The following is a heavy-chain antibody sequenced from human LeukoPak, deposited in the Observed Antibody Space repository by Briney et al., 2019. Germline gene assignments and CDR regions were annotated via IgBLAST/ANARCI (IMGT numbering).Heavy chain of an antibody. CDR3: ARLAPDYADYWFDP. CDR2: IYPLKSIT. J-gene: IGHJ5*02. D-gene: IGHD4-17*01. CDR1: GYDFSTKW. V-gene: IGHV5-51*01. Sequence: GESLKISCQTSGYDFSTKWIGWVRQMPEKGLEWMGIIYPLKSITKYSPAFQGHVTLTADTSINTAFLQWTSLKASDTAIYYCARLAPDYADYWFDPWGQGTLVTVSS.